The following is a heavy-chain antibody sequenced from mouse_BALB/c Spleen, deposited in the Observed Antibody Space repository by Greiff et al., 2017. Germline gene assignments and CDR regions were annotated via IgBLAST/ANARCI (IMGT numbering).Heavy chain of an antibody. CDR3: ARGPYDKYAMDY. J-gene: IGHJ4*01. Sequence: DVQLVESGGGLVKPGGSLKLSCAASGFTFSSYAMSWVRQTPEKRLEWVASISSGGSTYYSDSVKGRFTISRDNARNILYLQMSSLRSEDTAMYYCARGPYDKYAMDYWGQGTSVTVSS. V-gene: IGHV5-6-5*01. D-gene: IGHD2-3*01. CDR1: GFTFSSYA. CDR2: ISSGGST.